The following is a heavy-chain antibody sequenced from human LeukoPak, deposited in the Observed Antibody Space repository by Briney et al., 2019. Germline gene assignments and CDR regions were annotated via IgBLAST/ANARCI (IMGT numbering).Heavy chain of an antibody. CDR2: TYYRSKWYN. CDR3: AREMEITVVRGVISSVDY. Sequence: SQTLSLTCAISGDSVSSNSAAWNWIRQSPSRGLEWLGRTYYRSKWYNDYAVSVKSRITINPDTSKNQFSLQLNSVTPEDTAVYYCAREMEITVVRGVISSVDYWGQGTLVIVSS. D-gene: IGHD3-10*01. J-gene: IGHJ4*02. CDR1: GDSVSSNSAA. V-gene: IGHV6-1*01.